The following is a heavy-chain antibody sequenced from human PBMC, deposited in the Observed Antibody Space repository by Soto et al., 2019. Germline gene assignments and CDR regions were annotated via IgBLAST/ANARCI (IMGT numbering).Heavy chain of an antibody. Sequence: GGSLRLSCAASGFTFSSYWMHWVRQAPGKGLVWVSRINSDGSTTTYADSVKGRFTISRDNAKNTLYLQMNSLRAEDTAVYYCAREEYYGSGSYNYYYYMDVWGKGTTVTVSS. J-gene: IGHJ6*03. CDR3: AREEYYGSGSYNYYYYMDV. CDR1: GFTFSSYW. D-gene: IGHD3-10*01. CDR2: INSDGSTT. V-gene: IGHV3-74*01.